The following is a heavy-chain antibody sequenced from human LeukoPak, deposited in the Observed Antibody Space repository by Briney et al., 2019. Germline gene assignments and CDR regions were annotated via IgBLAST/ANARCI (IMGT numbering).Heavy chain of an antibody. Sequence: PGGSLRLSCAASGFTFDDYAMRWVRQAPGKGLEWVSLISWDGGSTYYADSVKGRFTISRDNSKNSLYLQMNSLRAEDTALYYCAKDIGSVDYDFWSGYYDYWGQGTLVTVSS. J-gene: IGHJ4*02. D-gene: IGHD3-3*01. CDR3: AKDIGSVDYDFWSGYYDY. V-gene: IGHV3-43D*03. CDR1: GFTFDDYA. CDR2: ISWDGGST.